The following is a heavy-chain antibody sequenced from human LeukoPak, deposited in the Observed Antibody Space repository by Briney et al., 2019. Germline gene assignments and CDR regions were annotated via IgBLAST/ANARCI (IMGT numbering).Heavy chain of an antibody. CDR3: ARESYENNWFDP. V-gene: IGHV1-8*03. J-gene: IGHJ5*02. Sequence: ASVKVSCKASGYTFTSYDINWVRQATGQGLEWMGWMTPNSGNTGYAQKFQGRVTITRNTSISTAYMELSSLRSEDTAVYYCARESYENNWFDPWGQGTLVTVSS. CDR2: MTPNSGNT. CDR1: GYTFTSYD. D-gene: IGHD5-12*01.